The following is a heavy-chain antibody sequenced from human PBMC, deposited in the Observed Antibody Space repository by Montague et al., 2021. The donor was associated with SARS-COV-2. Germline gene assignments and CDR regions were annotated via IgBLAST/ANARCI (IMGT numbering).Heavy chain of an antibody. CDR3: ARDRGQTYYDILTGRALSVDFANGMDV. D-gene: IGHD3-9*01. Sequence: SETLSLTCTVSGGSVSSGSYYWSWIRQPPGKGLEWIGYIYYSGSTNYNPSLKSRVTISVDTSKNQFSLKLSSVTAAGTAVYYCARDRGQTYYDILTGRALSVDFANGMDVWGQGTTVTVSS. J-gene: IGHJ6*02. CDR1: GGSVSSGSYY. CDR2: IYYSGST. V-gene: IGHV4-61*01.